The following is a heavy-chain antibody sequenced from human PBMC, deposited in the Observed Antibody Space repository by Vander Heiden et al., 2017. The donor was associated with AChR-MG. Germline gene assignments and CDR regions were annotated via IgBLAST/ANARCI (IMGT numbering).Heavy chain of an antibody. CDR2: IYYSGTT. CDR1: GGSTKKRNFH. CDR3: ARHPYSGNFQVDP. Sequence: QLQLQESGPGLVRPSETLSLTRRVSGGSTKKRNFHCGWIRPPPGEGLERIGSIYYSGTTYSITSLKSRVTMSVDTSKNQFSLKLTSVTAADTAIYYCARHPYSGNFQVDPWGQGTLVTVSS. D-gene: IGHD6-19*01. V-gene: IGHV4-39*01. J-gene: IGHJ5*02.